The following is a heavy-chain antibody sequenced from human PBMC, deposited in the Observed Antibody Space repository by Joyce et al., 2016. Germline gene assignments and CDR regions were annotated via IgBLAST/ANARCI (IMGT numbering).Heavy chain of an antibody. Sequence: QLQLQESGPGLVKPSETLSLICTVSNDSVSTNNFYWGWIRQPPGKGLEWIGSIPYGGSTYYNPSLKSRVTISVDTSQNQFSLKVKSVTAADTAVYYCAGDNAPMIGGYWGQGTLVTVSS. V-gene: IGHV4-39*07. CDR1: NDSVSTNNFY. J-gene: IGHJ4*02. CDR3: AGDNAPMIGGY. CDR2: IPYGGST. D-gene: IGHD3-10*02.